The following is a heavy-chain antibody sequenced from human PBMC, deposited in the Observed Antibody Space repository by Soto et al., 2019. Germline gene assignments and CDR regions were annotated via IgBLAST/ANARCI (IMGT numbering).Heavy chain of an antibody. CDR2: ISAYDGNT. D-gene: IGHD3-22*01. CDR1: GYTFTSYG. CDR3: VSGGYNDSSGTPNYYYYGMNV. Sequence: QAQLVQSGAEVKKPGASVKVSCKASGYTFTSYGINWVRQAPGQGLEWLGWISAYDGNTKYAQSVQGRVSMTTDTSPKTAYMDLRSPRSADTAMYYCVSGGYNDSSGTPNYYYYGMNVWGQGTTVSVSS. J-gene: IGHJ6*02. V-gene: IGHV1-18*04.